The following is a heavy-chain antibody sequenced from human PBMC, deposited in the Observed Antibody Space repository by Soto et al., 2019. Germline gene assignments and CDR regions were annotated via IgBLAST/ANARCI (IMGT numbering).Heavy chain of an antibody. D-gene: IGHD2-21*02. Sequence: QVYLVQSGAEVKKPGSSVKISCKASGGIFSSNTINWVRQAAGQGLEWMGGIIPLFGTANYAEKFQGRVTITADKSTKTEYMELTSLRSEDTAVYYCASKAACGGDCYAFDSWGQGTLVTVS. CDR2: IIPLFGTA. V-gene: IGHV1-69*06. CDR1: GGIFSSNT. J-gene: IGHJ4*02. CDR3: ASKAACGGDCYAFDS.